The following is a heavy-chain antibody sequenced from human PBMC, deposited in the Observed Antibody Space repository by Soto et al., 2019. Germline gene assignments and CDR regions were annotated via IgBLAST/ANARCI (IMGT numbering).Heavy chain of an antibody. V-gene: IGHV1-69*13. D-gene: IGHD3-10*01. CDR3: ARERDGSGSLSYYFDQ. CDR1: GGSLRNSG. J-gene: IGHJ4*02. CDR2: IIPIIGTP. Sequence: SVKVSCKTSGGSLRNSGINWVRQAPGQGLEWVGGIIPIIGTPNYLQRLQTRVTITADESTNTAFLEQGSLRFDDTAIYYCARERDGSGSLSYYFDQWGQGTLVTV.